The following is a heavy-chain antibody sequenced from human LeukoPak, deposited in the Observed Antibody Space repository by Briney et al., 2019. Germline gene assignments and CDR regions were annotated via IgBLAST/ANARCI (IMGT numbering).Heavy chain of an antibody. Sequence: KPSETLSLTCAVSGYSISSGYYWGWIRQPPGKGLEWIGNIYHSGSTYYNPSLKSRVTISVDTSKNQFSLKVSSVTAADTAMYYCARKYNWNYLDWGQGTLVTVSS. CDR3: ARKYNWNYLD. V-gene: IGHV4-38-2*01. CDR2: IYHSGST. J-gene: IGHJ4*02. CDR1: GYSISSGYY. D-gene: IGHD1-7*01.